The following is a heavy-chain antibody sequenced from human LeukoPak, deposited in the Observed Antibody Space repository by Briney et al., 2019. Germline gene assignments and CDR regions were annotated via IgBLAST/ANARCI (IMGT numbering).Heavy chain of an antibody. CDR2: IYGSP. Sequence: SETLSLTCTVSGVSITDHFWGWLRHTPGMGLEWIGHIYGSPTYNPSLKSRVTISDDTSENQIFLQMTSVTAADTAIYYCARRFRTSASGILHHDAYDIWGPGTEVIVSS. CDR3: ARRFRTSASGILHHDAYDI. D-gene: IGHD3-10*01. J-gene: IGHJ3*02. CDR1: GVSITDHF. V-gene: IGHV4-4*09.